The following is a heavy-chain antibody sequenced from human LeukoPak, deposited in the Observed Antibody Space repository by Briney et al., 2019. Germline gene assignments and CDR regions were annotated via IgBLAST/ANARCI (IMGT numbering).Heavy chain of an antibody. D-gene: IGHD5-18*01. CDR2: ISWNSGSI. CDR1: GFTVSSNY. J-gene: IGHJ4*02. V-gene: IGHV3-9*01. CDR3: AKGPIRGYSYGLLFDY. Sequence: GGSLRLSCAASGFTVSSNYMSWVRQAPGKGLEWVSGISWNSGSIGYADSVKGRFTISRDNAKNSLYLQMNSLRAEDTALYYCAKGPIRGYSYGLLFDYWGQGTLVTVSS.